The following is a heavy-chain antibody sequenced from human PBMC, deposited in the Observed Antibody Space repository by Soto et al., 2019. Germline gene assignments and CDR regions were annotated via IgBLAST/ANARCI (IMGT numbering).Heavy chain of an antibody. J-gene: IGHJ3*02. Sequence: QVHLVQSGAEVKKPGSSVKVSCKASGGTFSTSSINWLRQAPGQRTEWMGNILPVFGTADYAQKFRDSVTITADKSTHTSYMELRSLFSEDAAVYYCARGQEYGGNSDAFDIWGQGTVVTVSS. V-gene: IGHV1-69*14. CDR2: ILPVFGTA. D-gene: IGHD4-17*01. CDR1: GGTFSTSS. CDR3: ARGQEYGGNSDAFDI.